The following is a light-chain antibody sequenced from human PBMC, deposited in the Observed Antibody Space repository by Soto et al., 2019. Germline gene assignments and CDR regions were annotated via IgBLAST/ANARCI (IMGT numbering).Light chain of an antibody. CDR2: GAS. J-gene: IGKJ3*01. V-gene: IGKV3-20*01. CDR3: QYCDYLPL. Sequence: EIVLTQSPGTLSLSPGERATLSCRASQSVSNNYLAWYQQKPGQAPRLLIYGASNRATGIPDRFSGSGSGTDFTLTISSLQPEDIATYYCQYCDYLPLFGPGTTVDLK. CDR1: QSVSNNY.